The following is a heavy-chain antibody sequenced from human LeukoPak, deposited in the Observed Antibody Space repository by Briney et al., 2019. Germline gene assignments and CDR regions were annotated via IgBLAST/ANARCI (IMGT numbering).Heavy chain of an antibody. CDR1: GFTFSSYA. V-gene: IGHV3-23*01. CDR2: ISGSGGNT. Sequence: GGSLRLSCAVSGFTFSSYAMNWVRQAPEKGLEWVSAISGSGGNTYYADSVKGRFTISRDNANNSLFLEMTSLRGDDTAVYYCARGFCSGGTCYRITGTFDVWGQGTMVSVSS. CDR3: ARGFCSGGTCYRITGTFDV. D-gene: IGHD2-15*01. J-gene: IGHJ3*01.